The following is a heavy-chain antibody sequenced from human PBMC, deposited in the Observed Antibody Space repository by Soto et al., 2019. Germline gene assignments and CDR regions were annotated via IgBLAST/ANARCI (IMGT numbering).Heavy chain of an antibody. D-gene: IGHD5-12*01. CDR2: ISGSSSYI. J-gene: IGHJ4*02. Sequence: GGSLRLSCAASGFTFSSYSMNWVRQAPGKGLEWVSSISGSSSYIDYADSMKGRFTISRDNAKNSLFLQMNSLRAEDTAVYYCARGTPGYNFPDYWGQGTLVTVSS. CDR1: GFTFSSYS. V-gene: IGHV3-21*01. CDR3: ARGTPGYNFPDY.